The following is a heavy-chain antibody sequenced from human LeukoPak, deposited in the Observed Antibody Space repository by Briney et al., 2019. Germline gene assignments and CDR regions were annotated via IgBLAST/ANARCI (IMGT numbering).Heavy chain of an antibody. J-gene: IGHJ4*02. CDR3: ARITSSSSAVDY. CDR2: IYYSGST. D-gene: IGHD6-6*01. Sequence: SGTLSLTCTVSGGSISSYYWSWIRQPPGKGLEWIGYIYYSGSTNYNPSLKSRVTISVDTSKNQFSLKLSSVTAADTAVYYCARITSSSSAVDYWGQGTLVTVSS. CDR1: GGSISSYY. V-gene: IGHV4-59*01.